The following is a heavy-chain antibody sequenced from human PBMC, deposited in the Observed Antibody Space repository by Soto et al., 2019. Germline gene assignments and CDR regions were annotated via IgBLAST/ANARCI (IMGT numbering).Heavy chain of an antibody. V-gene: IGHV3-49*03. Sequence: GGSLRLSCTASGFPLGNFLMSWFRQAPGKGMEWVGFIRSQPYGGTAEYAASVRGRFTISRDDSKGIAYLQMNSLQTEDSGVYYCIGSFPFWGRGTLVTVSS. CDR1: GFPLGNFL. J-gene: IGHJ4*01. CDR2: IRSQPYGGTA. D-gene: IGHD3-10*01. CDR3: IGSFPF.